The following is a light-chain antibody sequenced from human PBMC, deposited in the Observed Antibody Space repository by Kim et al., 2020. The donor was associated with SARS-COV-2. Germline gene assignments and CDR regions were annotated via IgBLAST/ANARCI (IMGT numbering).Light chain of an antibody. CDR1: SSDVGSYNY. CDR2: DVS. Sequence: GQCVTISCTGASSDVGSYNYVSWYQQHPGKAPKLMIYDVSKRPSGVPDRFSGSKSGNTASLTISGLQAEDEADYYCCSYAGSYTWVFGGGTKLTVL. J-gene: IGLJ3*02. CDR3: CSYAGSYTWV. V-gene: IGLV2-11*03.